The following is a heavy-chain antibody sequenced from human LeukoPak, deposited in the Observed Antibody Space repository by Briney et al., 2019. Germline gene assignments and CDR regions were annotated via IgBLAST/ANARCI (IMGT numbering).Heavy chain of an antibody. V-gene: IGHV3-30*03. J-gene: IGHJ3*02. CDR2: ISYDGSNK. D-gene: IGHD6-6*01. CDR3: ASYRYGSSFAFDI. CDR1: GFTFSTHS. Sequence: GGSLRLSCAASGFTFSTHSMNWVRQAPGKGLEWVAVISYDGSNKYYADSVKGRFTISRDNSKNTLYLQMNSLRAEDTAVYYCASYRYGSSFAFDIWGQGTMVTVSS.